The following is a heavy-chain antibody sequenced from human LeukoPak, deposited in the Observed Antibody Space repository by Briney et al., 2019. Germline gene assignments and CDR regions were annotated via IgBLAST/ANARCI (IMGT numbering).Heavy chain of an antibody. Sequence: PGGSLRLSCAASGFTFSSYEMNWVRQAPGKGLEWVSSISSSSSYIYYADSLKGRFTISRDNAKNSLYLQMNSLRAEDTAVYYCARDPTRSNYYYMDVWGKGTTVTVSS. CDR1: GFTFSSYE. CDR3: ARDPTRSNYYYMDV. J-gene: IGHJ6*03. CDR2: ISSSSSYI. V-gene: IGHV3-21*01.